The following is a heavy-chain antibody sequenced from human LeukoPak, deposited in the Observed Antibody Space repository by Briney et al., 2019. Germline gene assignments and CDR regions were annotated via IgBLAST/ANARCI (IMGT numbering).Heavy chain of an antibody. CDR2: ISWNSGSI. CDR3: AKALGAAAGTNYYYMDV. CDR1: GFTFDDYA. V-gene: IGHV3-9*01. Sequence: GGSLRLSCAASGFTFDDYAMHWVRQAPGKGLEWVSGISWNSGSIGYADSVKGRFTISRDNAKNSLYLQMNSLRAEDTAVYYCAKALGAAAGTNYYYMDVWGKGTTVTVSS. D-gene: IGHD6-13*01. J-gene: IGHJ6*03.